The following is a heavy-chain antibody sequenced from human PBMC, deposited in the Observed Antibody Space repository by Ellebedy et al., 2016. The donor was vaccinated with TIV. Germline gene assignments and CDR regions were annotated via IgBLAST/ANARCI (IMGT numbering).Heavy chain of an antibody. CDR1: GFTFNSYA. V-gene: IGHV3-23*01. Sequence: GGSLRLSXGASGFTFNSYAMAWVRQAPGKGLEWVSSISGSGGTTYYADAEKGRFTISRDNSKNTLYLQMNTLRAEDTAVYYCAKEFYENYYDSNGLFGYWGQGTVVIVSS. CDR3: AKEFYENYYDSNGLFGY. J-gene: IGHJ4*02. D-gene: IGHD3-22*01. CDR2: ISGSGGTT.